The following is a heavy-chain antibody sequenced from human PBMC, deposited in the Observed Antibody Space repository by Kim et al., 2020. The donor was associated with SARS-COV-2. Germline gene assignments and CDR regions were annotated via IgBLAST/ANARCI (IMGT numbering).Heavy chain of an antibody. Sequence: SETLSLTCTVSGGSISSSSYYWGWIRQPPGKGLEWIGSIYYSGSTYYNPSLKSRVTISVDTSKNQFSLKLSSVTAADTAVYYCARHRTNVLRYFDWLHHPFDYWGQGTLVTVSS. CDR3: ARHRTNVLRYFDWLHHPFDY. V-gene: IGHV4-39*01. CDR2: IYYSGST. J-gene: IGHJ4*02. D-gene: IGHD3-9*01. CDR1: GGSISSSSYY.